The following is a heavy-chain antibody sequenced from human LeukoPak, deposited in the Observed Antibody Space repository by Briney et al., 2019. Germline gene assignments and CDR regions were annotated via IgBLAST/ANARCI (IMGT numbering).Heavy chain of an antibody. J-gene: IGHJ4*02. D-gene: IGHD1-26*01. Sequence: SETLSPTCTVSGFSITTYYWSWIRQSPGNGLEWIEQIHSSGSTTYNPSLKSRVTISVDTSKNQFSLYLSSVTAADTAVYYCARDIREVGESHYFDYWGQGTLVTVTS. V-gene: IGHV4-59*01. CDR1: GFSITTYY. CDR2: IHSSGST. CDR3: ARDIREVGESHYFDY.